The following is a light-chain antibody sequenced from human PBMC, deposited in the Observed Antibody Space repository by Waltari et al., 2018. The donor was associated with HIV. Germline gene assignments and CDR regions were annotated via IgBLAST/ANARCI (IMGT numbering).Light chain of an antibody. CDR1: QGIRNY. Sequence: DILLTQSPPFLSASVGDRVTISCRASQGIRNYLAWFQQKPGSAPKLLIFGATNLHTGVPSRFSGSGSGTQFTLTINGLQPEDFATYYCQQHNTYPLTFGPGTRVDVK. V-gene: IGKV1-9*01. CDR3: QQHNTYPLT. J-gene: IGKJ3*01. CDR2: GAT.